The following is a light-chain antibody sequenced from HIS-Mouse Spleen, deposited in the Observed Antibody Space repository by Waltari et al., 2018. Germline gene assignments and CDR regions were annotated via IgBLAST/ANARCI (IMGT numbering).Light chain of an antibody. V-gene: IGLV2-14*03. CDR3: SSYTSSSFNVV. CDR1: ISDVGGYNH. CDR2: DGS. Sequence: QSALTQPASVSGSPGQSITISCTGTISDVGGYNHVSWYQQHPGKAPKLMIYDGSNRPSGVSNRFSGSKSGNTASLTISGLQAEDEADYYCSSYTSSSFNVVFGGGTKLTVL. J-gene: IGLJ2*01.